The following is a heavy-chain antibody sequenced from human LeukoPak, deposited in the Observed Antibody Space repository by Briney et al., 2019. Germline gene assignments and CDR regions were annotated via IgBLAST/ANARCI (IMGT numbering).Heavy chain of an antibody. CDR1: GGSISSSSYY. CDR3: ARPINPYYYYGMDV. V-gene: IGHV4-39*01. Sequence: PSETLSLTCTVSGGSISSSSYYWGWIRQPPGKGLEWIGSIYYSGSTYYNPSLKSRVTISVDTSKNQFSLKLSSVTAADTAVYYCARPINPYYYYGMDVWGQGTTVTVSS. CDR2: IYYSGST. J-gene: IGHJ6*02.